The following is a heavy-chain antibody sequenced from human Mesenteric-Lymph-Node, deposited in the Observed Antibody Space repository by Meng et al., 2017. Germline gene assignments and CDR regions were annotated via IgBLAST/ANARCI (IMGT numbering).Heavy chain of an antibody. CDR1: GYTFTGYY. CDR3: ARSLITIFSELYGMDV. CDR2: INPNSGGT. J-gene: IGHJ6*02. Sequence: ASVKVSCKASGYTFTGYYMHWVRQAPGQGLEWMGWINPNSGGTNYAQKFQGRVTMTRDTSVSTAYMELSRLRSDDTAVYYCARSLITIFSELYGMDVWGQGTTVTVSS. V-gene: IGHV1-2*02. D-gene: IGHD3-9*01.